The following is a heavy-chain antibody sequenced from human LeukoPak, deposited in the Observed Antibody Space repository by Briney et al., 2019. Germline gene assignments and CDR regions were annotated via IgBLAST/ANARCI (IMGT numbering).Heavy chain of an antibody. D-gene: IGHD1-1*01. CDR2: INTNTGNP. CDR3: AREVTTLPYYYYGMDV. Sequence: ASVKVSCKASGYTFTSYAMNWVRQAPGQGLEWMGWINTNTGNPTYAQGFTGRFVFSLDTSVSTAYLQISSLKAEDTAAYYCAREVTTLPYYYYGMDVWGQGTTVTVSS. V-gene: IGHV7-4-1*02. J-gene: IGHJ6*02. CDR1: GYTFTSYA.